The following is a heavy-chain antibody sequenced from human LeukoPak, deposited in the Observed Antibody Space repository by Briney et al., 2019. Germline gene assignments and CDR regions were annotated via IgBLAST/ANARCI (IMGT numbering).Heavy chain of an antibody. D-gene: IGHD5-24*01. J-gene: IGHJ2*01. Sequence: PSETLSLTCTVSGGSISSHYWSWIRQPPGKGLEWIGYIYYSGSTNYNPSLKSRVTISVDTSKNQFSLKVSSVTAADTAVYYCARDRERSDAYNDNCYFDLWGRGTLVTVSS. V-gene: IGHV4-59*11. CDR1: GGSISSHY. CDR2: IYYSGST. CDR3: ARDRERSDAYNDNCYFDL.